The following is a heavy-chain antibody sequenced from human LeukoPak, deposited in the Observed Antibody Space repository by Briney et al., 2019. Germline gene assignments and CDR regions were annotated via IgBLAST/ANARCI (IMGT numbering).Heavy chain of an antibody. CDR3: ARPRAYCSGGSCYSVIWFDP. V-gene: IGHV4-39*01. CDR1: GGSISSSSYY. CDR2: IYYSGST. J-gene: IGHJ5*02. D-gene: IGHD2-15*01. Sequence: PSETLSLTCTVSGGSISSSSYYWGWIRQPPGKGLEWIGSIYYSGSTYYNPSLKSRVTISVDTSKNQFSLKLSSVTAADTAVYYCARPRAYCSGGSCYSVIWFDPWGQGTLVTVSS.